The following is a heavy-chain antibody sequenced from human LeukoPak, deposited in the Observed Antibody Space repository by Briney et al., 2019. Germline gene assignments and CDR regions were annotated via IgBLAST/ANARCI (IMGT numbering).Heavy chain of an antibody. CDR2: IYYSGST. J-gene: IGHJ4*02. D-gene: IGHD5-18*01. V-gene: IGHV4-59*08. Sequence: SETLSLTCTVSGGSISSYYWSWVRQPPGKGLEWIGYIYYSGSTNYNPSLKSRVTISVDTSKNQFSLKLSSVTAVNTAVYDCARQSLRNTAMVFGYWGQGTLVTVSS. CDR1: GGSISSYY. CDR3: ARQSLRNTAMVFGY.